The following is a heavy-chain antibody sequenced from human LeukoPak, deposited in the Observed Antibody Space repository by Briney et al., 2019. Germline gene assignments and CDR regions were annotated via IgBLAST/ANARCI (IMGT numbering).Heavy chain of an antibody. Sequence: LPGGSLRLSCAASGFTFSSYWMSWVPQAPGKGLKWVANIKQDGSEKYYVDSVKGRFTISRDNAKNSLYLQMNSLRAEDTAVYYCARGTSYYPEYYYYGMDVWGQGTTVTVSS. J-gene: IGHJ6*02. D-gene: IGHD3-10*01. CDR3: ARGTSYYPEYYYYGMDV. CDR2: IKQDGSEK. CDR1: GFTFSSYW. V-gene: IGHV3-7*01.